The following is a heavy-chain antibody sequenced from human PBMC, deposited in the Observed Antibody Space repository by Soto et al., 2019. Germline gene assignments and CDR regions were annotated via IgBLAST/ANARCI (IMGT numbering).Heavy chain of an antibody. CDR2: IKSKTDGGTT. CDR3: ARDKIPVTDYYDSSGYYYESDY. V-gene: IGHV3-15*01. Sequence: GGSLRLSCAASGFTFSNAWMSWVRQAPGKGLEWVGRIKSKTDGGTTDYAAPVKGRFTISRDDSKNTLYLQMNSLKTEDTAVYYCARDKIPVTDYYDSSGYYYESDYWGQGTLVTVSS. D-gene: IGHD3-22*01. J-gene: IGHJ4*02. CDR1: GFTFSNAW.